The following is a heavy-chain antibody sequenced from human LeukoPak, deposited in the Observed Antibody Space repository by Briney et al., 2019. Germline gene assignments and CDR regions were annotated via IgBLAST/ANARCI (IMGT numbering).Heavy chain of an antibody. D-gene: IGHD1-26*01. J-gene: IGHJ2*01. V-gene: IGHV1-8*01. CDR1: GYTFTSYD. CDR3: AGREIGNWYFDL. Sequence: ASVKVSCKASGYTFTSYDINWVRQATGQGLEWMGWMNPNSGNTGYAQKFQGRVTMTRNTSISTAYMELSSLRSEDTAVYYCAGREIGNWYFDLWGRGTLVTVSS. CDR2: MNPNSGNT.